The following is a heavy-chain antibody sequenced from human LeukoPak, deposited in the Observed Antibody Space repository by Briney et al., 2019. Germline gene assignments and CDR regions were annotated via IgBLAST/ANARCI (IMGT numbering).Heavy chain of an antibody. CDR3: ARDSSGYSYDSSGYVI. Sequence: GGSLRLSCAASGFTFSSYSMNWVRQAPGKGLEWVSSISSSSSYIYYADSVKGRFTISRDNAKNSLYLQMNSLRAEDTAVYYCARDSSGYSYDSSGYVIWGQGTLVTVSS. J-gene: IGHJ4*02. CDR2: ISSSSSYI. D-gene: IGHD3-22*01. V-gene: IGHV3-21*01. CDR1: GFTFSSYS.